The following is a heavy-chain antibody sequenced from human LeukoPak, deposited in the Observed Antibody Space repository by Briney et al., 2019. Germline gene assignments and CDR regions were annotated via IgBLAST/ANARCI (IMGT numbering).Heavy chain of an antibody. J-gene: IGHJ6*02. Sequence: SETLSLTCTVSGGSITSSCWSWIRQPPGKGLEWIGYIYYTGSTHYNPSLKSRVTISVDTSKNQFSLELSSVTAADTAVYYCARLGGSARMDFWGQGTTVTVSS. CDR2: IYYTGST. CDR1: GGSITSSC. D-gene: IGHD3-10*01. V-gene: IGHV4-59*08. CDR3: ARLGGSARMDF.